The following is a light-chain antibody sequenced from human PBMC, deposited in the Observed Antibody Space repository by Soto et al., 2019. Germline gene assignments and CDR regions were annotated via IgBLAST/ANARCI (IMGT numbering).Light chain of an antibody. V-gene: IGLV1-40*01. Sequence: QSVLTQPPSVSGAPGQRVTISCTGSSSNIGAGYDVHWYQQLPGTAPKLLIYVNSNRPSGVPDRFSGSKSGTSASLAITGLQAEDEADYHCQSYDSSLSGSYVFGTGTKVTVL. CDR2: VNS. J-gene: IGLJ1*01. CDR3: QSYDSSLSGSYV. CDR1: SSNIGAGYD.